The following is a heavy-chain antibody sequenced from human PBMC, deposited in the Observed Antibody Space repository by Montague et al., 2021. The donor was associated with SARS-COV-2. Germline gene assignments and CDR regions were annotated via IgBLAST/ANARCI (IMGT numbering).Heavy chain of an antibody. CDR2: IYYSGST. V-gene: IGHV4-59*01. J-gene: IGHJ3*02. CDR3: ARGSGWMGNAFDI. Sequence: SGTLSLTCTVSGGSISSYYWSWIRQPPGKGLEWIGYIYYSGSTNYNPSLKSRVTISVDTSKNQFSLKLSSVTAADTAVYYCARGSGWMGNAFDIWGQGTMVTVSS. CDR1: GGSISSYY. D-gene: IGHD6-19*01.